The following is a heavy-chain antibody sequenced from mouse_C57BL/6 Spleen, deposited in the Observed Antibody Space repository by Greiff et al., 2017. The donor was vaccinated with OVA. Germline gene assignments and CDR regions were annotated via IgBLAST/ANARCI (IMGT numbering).Heavy chain of an antibody. CDR2: IDPSDSYT. Sequence: QVQLQQPGAELVKPGASVKLSCKASGYTFTSYWMQWVKQRPGQGLEWIGEIDPSDSYTNYNQKFKGKATLTVDTSSSTAYMQLSSLTSEDSAVYYCARGYYGSSPGDDWGQGTTLTVSS. D-gene: IGHD1-1*01. CDR1: GYTFTSYW. V-gene: IGHV1-50*01. CDR3: ARGYYGSSPGDD. J-gene: IGHJ2*01.